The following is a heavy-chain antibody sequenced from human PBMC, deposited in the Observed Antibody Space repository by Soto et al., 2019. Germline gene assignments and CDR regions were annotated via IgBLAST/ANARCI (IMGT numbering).Heavy chain of an antibody. CDR1: RYIFTSYY. V-gene: IGHV1-2*02. J-gene: IGHJ5*02. CDR2: INPNTGGT. Sequence: QVLLVQSGAEVKRPGTSVKVSCKASRYIFTSYYVHWVRQVPGQGLEWMGWINPNTGGTNYAQRFEGRVTMTRDTSISTAYMELSRLTSDDKAIYFCARVRPRREFDPWGQGTLVTVSS. CDR3: ARVRPRREFDP.